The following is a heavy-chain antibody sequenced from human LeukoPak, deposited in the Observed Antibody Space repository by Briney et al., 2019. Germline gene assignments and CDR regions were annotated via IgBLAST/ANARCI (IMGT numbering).Heavy chain of an antibody. J-gene: IGHJ4*02. CDR2: ISSSGSTI. V-gene: IGHV3-11*01. CDR1: GFTFSDYY. D-gene: IGHD3-9*01. Sequence: GGSLRLSCAASGFTFSDYYMSWIRQAPGKGLEWVSYISSSGSTIYYADSVKGRFTISRDNAKNSLYLQMNSLRAEDTAVYYCARDLSGLKDDILTGPYQPDYWGQGTLVTVSS. CDR3: ARDLSGLKDDILTGPYQPDY.